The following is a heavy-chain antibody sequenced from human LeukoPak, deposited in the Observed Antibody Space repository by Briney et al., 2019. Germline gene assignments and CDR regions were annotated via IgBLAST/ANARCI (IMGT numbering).Heavy chain of an antibody. D-gene: IGHD3-10*01. J-gene: IGHJ4*02. CDR1: GYTFTNYG. CDR3: ARYPRGVVTDYYFDY. V-gene: IGHV1-18*01. CDR2: ISAYNGNT. Sequence: ASVKVSCKASGYTFTNYGISWVRQAPGQGLEWTGWISAYNGNTNYAQKVQGRVTMTTDTSTSTAYMELRSLRSDDTAVYYCARYPRGVVTDYYFDYWGQGTLVTVSS.